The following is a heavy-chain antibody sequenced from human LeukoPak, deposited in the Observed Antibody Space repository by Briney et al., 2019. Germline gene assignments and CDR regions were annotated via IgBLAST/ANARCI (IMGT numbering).Heavy chain of an antibody. J-gene: IGHJ5*02. V-gene: IGHV3-23*01. D-gene: IGHD1-26*01. Sequence: PGGSLRLSCAASGFTFSSFAMSWVRQAPVKGLDLVSTISGSGSPTYFADSVKGQFIISRDNSKNTLYLQMNSLRAEDTAVYYCARQVGASWFDPWGQGTLLTVSS. CDR3: ARQVGASWFDP. CDR2: ISGSGSPT. CDR1: GFTFSSFA.